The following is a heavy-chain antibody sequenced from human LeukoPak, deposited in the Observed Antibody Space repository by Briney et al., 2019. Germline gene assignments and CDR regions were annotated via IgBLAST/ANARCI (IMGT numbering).Heavy chain of an antibody. CDR3: ARDRMMVRGVINGAFDI. Sequence: GGSLRLSCAASGFTFSSYAISWVRQAPGQGLEWMGGIIPIFGTANYAQKFQGRVTITADESTSTAYMELSSLRSEDTAVYYCARDRMMVRGVINGAFDIWGQGTMVTVSS. V-gene: IGHV1-69*01. CDR2: IIPIFGTA. J-gene: IGHJ3*02. CDR1: GFTFSSYA. D-gene: IGHD3-10*01.